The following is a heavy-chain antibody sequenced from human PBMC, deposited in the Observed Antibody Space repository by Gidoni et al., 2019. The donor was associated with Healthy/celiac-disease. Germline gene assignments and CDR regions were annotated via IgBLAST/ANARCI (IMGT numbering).Heavy chain of an antibody. CDR1: GFTFISYG. D-gene: IGHD3-22*01. Sequence: QVQLVASGGGVVQPGRSMSLSCAAPGFTFISYGMHWVRQAPGTGLEWVAVISYDGSNKYYADSVKGRFTISRDNSKNTLYLQMNSRRAEDTAVYYCAKAGWDFTMILGFDYWGQGTLVTVSS. CDR2: ISYDGSNK. J-gene: IGHJ4*02. CDR3: AKAGWDFTMILGFDY. V-gene: IGHV3-30*18.